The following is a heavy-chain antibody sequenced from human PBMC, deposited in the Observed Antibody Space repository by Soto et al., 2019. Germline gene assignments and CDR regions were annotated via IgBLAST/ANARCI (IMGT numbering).Heavy chain of an antibody. Sequence: KTSETLSLTCTVSGGSVSSGRYHWSWIRQSPGKGPEWIGYIYYSGSTNYNPSLKSRVTISIDTSKNQFSLKLSSVTAADTAVYYGARDTAAVAGLDCWGQGTLVTVSS. D-gene: IGHD6-19*01. CDR3: ARDTAAVAGLDC. CDR2: IYYSGST. V-gene: IGHV4-61*01. J-gene: IGHJ4*02. CDR1: GGSVSSGRYH.